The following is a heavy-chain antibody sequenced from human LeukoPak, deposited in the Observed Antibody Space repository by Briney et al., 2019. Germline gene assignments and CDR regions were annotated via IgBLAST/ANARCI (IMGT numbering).Heavy chain of an antibody. CDR1: GYSFTSYG. V-gene: IGHV1-18*01. CDR3: ASSRRGINYDSSGYYPPWYFDL. Sequence: GASVKVSCKASGYSFTSYGISWVRQAPGQGLEWMAWISAYNDNTKYAQKLQGRVTMTTDTSTSTAYMELRSLRSDDTAVYYCASSRRGINYDSSGYYPPWYFDLWGRGTLVTVSS. D-gene: IGHD3-22*01. CDR2: ISAYNDNT. J-gene: IGHJ2*01.